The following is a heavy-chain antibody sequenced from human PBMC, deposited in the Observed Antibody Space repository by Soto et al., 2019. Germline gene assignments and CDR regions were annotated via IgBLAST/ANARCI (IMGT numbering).Heavy chain of an antibody. D-gene: IGHD2-15*01. CDR2: IIPIFGTA. V-gene: IGHV1-69*13. CDR1: GGTFSSYA. CDR3: ARSVVVAVTSYYYYGMDV. Sequence: SVKVSCKASGGTFSSYAISWVRQAPGQGLEWMGGIIPIFGTANYAQKFQGRVTITADESTSTAYMELSSLRSEDTAVYYCARSVVVAVTSYYYYGMDVWGQGTTVTVSS. J-gene: IGHJ6*02.